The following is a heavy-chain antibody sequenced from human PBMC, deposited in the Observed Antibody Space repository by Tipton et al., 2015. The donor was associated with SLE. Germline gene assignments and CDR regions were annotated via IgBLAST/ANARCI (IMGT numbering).Heavy chain of an antibody. J-gene: IGHJ2*01. V-gene: IGHV4-34*01. CDR1: GGSFSGYY. CDR3: ARHGDQLGIYWYFDL. D-gene: IGHD7-27*01. Sequence: TLSLTCAVYGGSFSGYYWSWIRQPPGKGLEWIGEINHSGSTNYNPSLKSRVTISVDTSKNQFSLNMNSLTAADTAVYFCARHGDQLGIYWYFDLWGRGTLVTVSS. CDR2: INHSGST.